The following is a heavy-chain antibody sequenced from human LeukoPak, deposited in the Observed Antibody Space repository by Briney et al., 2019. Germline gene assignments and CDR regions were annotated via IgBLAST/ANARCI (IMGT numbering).Heavy chain of an antibody. CDR1: GFTFGDYH. V-gene: IGHV3-11*01. Sequence: TGASLRLSCAVSGFTFGDYHMTWIRQPPGSGLEWISYINSSGSTVYYAESVKGRFTISRDNARKSLYLQMNNVRAGDTAVYYCARSIAYGISFVRGFIADYWGQGALVTVSS. CDR3: ARSIAYGISFVRGFIADY. D-gene: IGHD3-10*01. J-gene: IGHJ4*02. CDR2: INSSGSTV.